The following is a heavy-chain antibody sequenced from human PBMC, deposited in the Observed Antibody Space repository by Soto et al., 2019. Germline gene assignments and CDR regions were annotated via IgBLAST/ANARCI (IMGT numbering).Heavy chain of an antibody. V-gene: IGHV3-48*02. D-gene: IGHD1-1*01. J-gene: IGHJ3*02. CDR1: GFTFSSYS. CDR2: ISSSSSTI. Sequence: EVQLVESEGGLVQPGGSLRLSCAASGFTFSSYSMNWVRQAPGKGLEWVSYISSSSSTIYYADSVKGRFTISRDNAKNSLYLQMNSLRDEDTAVYYCARDHWNDFTMAFDIWGQGTMVTVSS. CDR3: ARDHWNDFTMAFDI.